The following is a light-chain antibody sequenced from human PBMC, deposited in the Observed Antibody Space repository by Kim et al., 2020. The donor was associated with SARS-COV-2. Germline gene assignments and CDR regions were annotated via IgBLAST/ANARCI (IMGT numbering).Light chain of an antibody. CDR2: DVS. CDR1: SSDVGTFTY. V-gene: IGLV2-11*01. J-gene: IGLJ2*01. CDR3: CSYAGSYTLI. Sequence: QSALTQPRSVSGSPGQSVTISCTGTSSDVGTFTYVSWYQQHPGKAPKLIVYDVSERPSGVPDRFSGSKSGNTASLTISGLQAEDEADYYCCSYAGSYTLIFGGGTQLTVL.